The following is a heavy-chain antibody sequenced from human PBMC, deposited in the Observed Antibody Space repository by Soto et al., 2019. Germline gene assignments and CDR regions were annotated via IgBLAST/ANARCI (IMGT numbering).Heavy chain of an antibody. V-gene: IGHV1-8*01. D-gene: IGHD1-26*01. CDR1: GYSFTSLD. Sequence: ASVKVSCKASGYSFTSLDINWVRQTTGQGLEWMGWMQPSSGSTGYAQKSQGRVTITRDTSINTDYMELSSLTSDDTAFYYCARGVTAGVDYWGQGSLVTVSS. CDR3: ARGVTAGVDY. CDR2: MQPSSGST. J-gene: IGHJ4*02.